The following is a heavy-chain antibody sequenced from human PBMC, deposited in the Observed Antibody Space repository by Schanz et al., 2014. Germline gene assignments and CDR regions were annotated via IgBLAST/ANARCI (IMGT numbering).Heavy chain of an antibody. CDR2: IGTSGGT. J-gene: IGHJ5*02. CDR3: ARPALWFGDNCFDP. V-gene: IGHV3-48*01. D-gene: IGHD3-10*01. CDR1: GFTFSDYS. Sequence: EVQLVESGGGWVQPGGSLRLSCAASGFTFSDYSMNWVRQAPGRGLEWVSTIGTSGGTNYAESVKGRFTISRDNSKNTLYLQMNSLRAEDTAVYYCARPALWFGDNCFDPWGQGTLVTVSS.